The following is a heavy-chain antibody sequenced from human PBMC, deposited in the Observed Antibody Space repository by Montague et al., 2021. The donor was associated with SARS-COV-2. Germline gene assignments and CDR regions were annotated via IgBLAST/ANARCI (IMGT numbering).Heavy chain of an antibody. V-gene: IGHV4-61*02. Sequence: TLSLTCTVSGGSISSGSYYWRWIRQPAGKGPESVGRIYTTGSTNYNPSLKSRVTISVDTSKNQFSLKLSSVTAADTAVFYCASCIAATYYYYMDVRGKGTTVTVSS. J-gene: IGHJ6*03. CDR1: GGSISSGSYY. CDR3: ASCIAATYYYYMDV. CDR2: IYTTGST. D-gene: IGHD6-13*01.